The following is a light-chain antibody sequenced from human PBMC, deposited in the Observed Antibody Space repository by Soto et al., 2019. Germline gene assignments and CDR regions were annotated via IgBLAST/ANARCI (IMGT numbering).Light chain of an antibody. CDR1: SSDVGAYNS. V-gene: IGLV2-11*01. J-gene: IGLJ1*01. CDR3: CSSAGSYTYV. Sequence: QSVLTQPRSVSGSPGQSVTISCSGTSSDVGAYNSVSWYQQHPGKVPKLMIFEINKRPSGVPDRFSGSKSGSTASLTISGLQAEDEADYYCCSSAGSYTYVFGTGTKLTVL. CDR2: EIN.